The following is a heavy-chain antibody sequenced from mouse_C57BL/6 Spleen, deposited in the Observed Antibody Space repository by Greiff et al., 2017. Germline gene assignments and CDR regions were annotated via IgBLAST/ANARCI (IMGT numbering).Heavy chain of an antibody. CDR1: GYTFTSYG. Sequence: QVQLQQSGAELARPGASVTLSCKASGYTFTSYGISWVKQRTGQGLEWIGEIYPRSGNTYYNEKFKGKATLTADKSSSTAYMELRSLTSEDSAVYFCARVRLRQEDYFDYWGQGTTLTVSS. V-gene: IGHV1-81*01. CDR3: ARVRLRQEDYFDY. D-gene: IGHD2-4*01. J-gene: IGHJ2*01. CDR2: IYPRSGNT.